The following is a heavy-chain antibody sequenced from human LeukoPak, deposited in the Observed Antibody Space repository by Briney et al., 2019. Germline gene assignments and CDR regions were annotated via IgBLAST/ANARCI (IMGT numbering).Heavy chain of an antibody. J-gene: IGHJ4*02. CDR3: AREYYYGSGNYYNRIDY. Sequence: GASVKVSCKASGYTFTGYHMHWVRQAPGQGFEWMGWINPNSGNTNYAQKFQGRVTMTRDTSISTAYMVLNRLRSDDTAVYYCAREYYYGSGNYYNRIDYWGQGTLVTVSS. CDR1: GYTFTGYH. V-gene: IGHV1-2*02. D-gene: IGHD3-10*01. CDR2: INPNSGNT.